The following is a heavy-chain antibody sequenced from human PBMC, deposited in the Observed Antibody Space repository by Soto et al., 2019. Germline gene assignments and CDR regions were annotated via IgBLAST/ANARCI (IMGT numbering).Heavy chain of an antibody. CDR2: ISWNSGSI. V-gene: IGHV3-9*01. J-gene: IGHJ5*02. CDR1: GFTFDDYA. Sequence: EVQLVESVGGLVQPGRSLRLSCAASGFTFDDYAMHWVRQAPGKGLEWVSGISWNSGSIGYADSVKGRFTISRDNAKNSLYLQMNSLRAEDTALYYCAKDHGSGSYYRYNWFDPWGQGTLVTVSS. CDR3: AKDHGSGSYYRYNWFDP. D-gene: IGHD3-10*01.